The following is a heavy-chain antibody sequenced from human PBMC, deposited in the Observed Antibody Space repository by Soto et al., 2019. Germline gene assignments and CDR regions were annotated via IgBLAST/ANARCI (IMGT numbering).Heavy chain of an antibody. D-gene: IGHD1-26*01. CDR3: AIRWGGVFDI. CDR1: GGSISSYY. Sequence: QVQLQESGPGLVKPSETLSLTCTVSGGSISSYYWSWIRQPPGKGLEWIGYIYYSGSTNYNPSHMSRVTISVDTSKIQFSLKLSSVTGADTAGYYCAIRWGGVFDIWGQGTMVTVSS. J-gene: IGHJ3*02. CDR2: IYYSGST. V-gene: IGHV4-59*08.